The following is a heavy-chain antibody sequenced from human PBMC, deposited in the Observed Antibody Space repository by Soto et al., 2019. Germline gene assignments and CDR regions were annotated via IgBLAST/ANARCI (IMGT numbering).Heavy chain of an antibody. CDR1: GYTFSGFY. CDR2: INPNSGGT. J-gene: IGHJ4*02. CDR3: ASAAVTGTAGLDF. V-gene: IGHV1-2*02. Sequence: ASVKVSCKASGYTFSGFYMHWVRQAPGQGLEWMGWINPNSGGTKSAEKFQGRVTMTRDTSISTAYMELSRLTSDDTAVYYCASAAVTGTAGLDFWGEGTQVTVS. D-gene: IGHD6-19*01.